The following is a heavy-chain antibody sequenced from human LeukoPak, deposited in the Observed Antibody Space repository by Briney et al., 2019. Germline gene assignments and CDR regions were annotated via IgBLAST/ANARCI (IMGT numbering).Heavy chain of an antibody. CDR2: IYPGDSHT. CDR1: GYSFTNYW. D-gene: IGHD3-10*01. J-gene: IGHJ5*02. CDR3: ARGPYGYASSATLGSYNWFDP. Sequence: GESLKISCKGSGYSFTNYWIGWVRQMPGKGLEWMGIIYPGDSHTRYSPSFQDQVTISADKSINTAYLQWSSLKASDTAMYYCARGPYGYASSATLGSYNWFDPWSQGTLVTVSS. V-gene: IGHV5-51*01.